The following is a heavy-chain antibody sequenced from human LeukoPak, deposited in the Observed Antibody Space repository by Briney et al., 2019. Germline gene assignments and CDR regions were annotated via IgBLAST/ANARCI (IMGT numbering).Heavy chain of an antibody. CDR1: GGSFSGYY. CDR2: INHSGST. V-gene: IGHV4-34*01. J-gene: IGHJ3*02. CDR3: ANAIDSSGYYYGDAFDI. Sequence: PSETLSLTCAVYGGSFSGYYWSWIRQPPGKGLEWIGEINHSGSTNYDPSLKSRVTMSVDTSKNQFSLKLSSVTAADTAVYYCANAIDSSGYYYGDAFDIWGQGTMVTVSS. D-gene: IGHD3-22*01.